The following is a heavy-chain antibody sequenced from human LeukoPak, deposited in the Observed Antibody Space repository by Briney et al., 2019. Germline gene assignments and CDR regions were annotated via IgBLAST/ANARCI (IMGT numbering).Heavy chain of an antibody. Sequence: PGGSLRLSCAASGFTLSSHSMEWVRQAPGEGLEWVSHLSSSTSTIYYADSVKGRFTISRDNAKNSLYLQMNSLRAEDTAIYYCARVLPERPGIDSFDIWGRGTMVTVSS. CDR2: LSSSTSTI. D-gene: IGHD1-1*01. J-gene: IGHJ3*02. CDR3: ARVLPERPGIDSFDI. V-gene: IGHV3-48*01. CDR1: GFTLSSHS.